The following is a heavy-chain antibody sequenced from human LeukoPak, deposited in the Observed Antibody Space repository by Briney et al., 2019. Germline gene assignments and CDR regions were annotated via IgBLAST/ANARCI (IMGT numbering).Heavy chain of an antibody. CDR2: ISYDGSNK. J-gene: IGHJ4*01. CDR3: AKENCGGDCYSSQFDY. D-gene: IGHD2-21*02. CDR1: GFTFSSYA. Sequence: GGSLRLSCAASGFTFSSYAMHWVRQAPGKGLEWVAVISYDGSNKFYADSVKGRFTISRDNSKNTLYLQMNSLRAEDTAVYYCAKENCGGDCYSSQFDYWGQGTLVTVSS. V-gene: IGHV3-30-3*01.